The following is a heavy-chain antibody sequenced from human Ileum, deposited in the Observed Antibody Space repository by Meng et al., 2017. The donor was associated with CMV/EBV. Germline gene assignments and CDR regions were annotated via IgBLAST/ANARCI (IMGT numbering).Heavy chain of an antibody. D-gene: IGHD2-2*01. V-gene: IGHV1-46*01. CDR1: GYTFTSYY. CDR3: ARDREDCSSTNCNRKRNWFDP. Sequence: ASVKVSCKASGYTFTSYYMHWVRQAPGQGLEWMGIINPSGGSTSYEQKFQGRVTMTRDTSTSTVYMELSSLRSEDTAVYYCARDREDCSSTNCNRKRNWFDPWGQGTLVTVSS. J-gene: IGHJ5*02. CDR2: INPSGGST.